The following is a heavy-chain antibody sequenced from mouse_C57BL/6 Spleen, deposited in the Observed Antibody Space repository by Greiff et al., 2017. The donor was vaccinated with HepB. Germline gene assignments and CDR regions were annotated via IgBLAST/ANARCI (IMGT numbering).Heavy chain of an antibody. V-gene: IGHV1-50*01. CDR3: ARRLSAY. Sequence: QVQLQQPGAELVKPGASVKLSCKASGYTFTSYWMQWVKQRPGQGLEWIGEIDPSDSYTNYNQKFKGKATLTVDTSSSTAYMQLSSLTSEDSAVYYCARRLSAYWGQGTLVTVSA. CDR2: IDPSDSYT. J-gene: IGHJ3*01. CDR1: GYTFTSYW.